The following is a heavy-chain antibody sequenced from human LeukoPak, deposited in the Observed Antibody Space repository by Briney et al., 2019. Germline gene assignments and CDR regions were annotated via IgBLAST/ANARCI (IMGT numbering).Heavy chain of an antibody. CDR3: ARDRGTADFWSGYSYYYMDV. CDR1: GGSISSYY. Sequence: SETLSLTCTVSGGSISSYYWSRIRQPPGKGLEWIGYIYYSGSTNYNPSLKSRVTISVDTSKNQFSLKLSSVTAADTAVYYCARDRGTADFWSGYSYYYMDVWGKGTTVTVSS. D-gene: IGHD3-3*01. J-gene: IGHJ6*03. CDR2: IYYSGST. V-gene: IGHV4-59*01.